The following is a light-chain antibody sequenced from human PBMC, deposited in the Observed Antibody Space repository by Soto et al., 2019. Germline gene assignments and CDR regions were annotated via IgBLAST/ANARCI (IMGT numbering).Light chain of an antibody. CDR1: QSVSSSY. V-gene: IGKV3-20*01. CDR2: GAS. CDR3: QQYGSSQA. Sequence: EIVLTQSPATLSLSPGERATLSCRASQSVSSSYLAWYQQKPGQAPGLLIYGASSRATGIPDRFSGSGSGTDFTLTISRLEPEDFAVYYCQQYGSSQAFGQGTRLEIK. J-gene: IGKJ5*01.